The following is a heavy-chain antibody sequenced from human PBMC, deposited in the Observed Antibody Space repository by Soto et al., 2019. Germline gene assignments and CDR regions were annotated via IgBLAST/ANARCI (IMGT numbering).Heavy chain of an antibody. D-gene: IGHD3-10*01. Sequence: EVQLVESGGGVVQPGGSLRLSCEASGFPFSNFWMHWVRQAPGKGLEWVSRITGDARGTTHADSVKGRFSISRDNAKNTLYLQMDSLRVEDTAVYYCARNQPGHDYWGQGTLVTVSS. CDR1: GFPFSNFW. CDR2: ITGDARGT. V-gene: IGHV3-74*01. CDR3: ARNQPGHDY. J-gene: IGHJ4*02.